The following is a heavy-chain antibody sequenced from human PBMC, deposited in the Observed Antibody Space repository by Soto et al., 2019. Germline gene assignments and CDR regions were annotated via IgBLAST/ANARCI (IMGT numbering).Heavy chain of an antibody. CDR3: AKGKYSGSPAAFDY. J-gene: IGHJ4*02. D-gene: IGHD6-6*01. CDR1: GFTFSSYA. CDR2: ISYDGSNN. V-gene: IGHV3-30*18. Sequence: QEQLVESGGGVVQPGRSLRVSCAASGFTFSSYAMHWVRQAPGEGLEWVAVISYDGSNNYYADSVKGRFTISRDNSKSTLYLQMNSLRAEDTAVYYCAKGKYSGSPAAFDYWGQGTLVTVSS.